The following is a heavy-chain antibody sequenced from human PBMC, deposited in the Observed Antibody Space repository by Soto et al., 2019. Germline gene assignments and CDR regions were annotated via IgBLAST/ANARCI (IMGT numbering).Heavy chain of an antibody. CDR1: GFTFTTYG. V-gene: IGHV1-18*01. Sequence: ASVKVSCKASGFTFTTYGITWVRQAPGQGLEWMGWVSAYNGNTNYAQNLQGRVTMTTDTSTSTAYMELRSLRSDDTAVYYCARDGDYYDSSGYYQAFDYWGQGTLVTVSS. J-gene: IGHJ4*02. D-gene: IGHD3-22*01. CDR3: ARDGDYYDSSGYYQAFDY. CDR2: VSAYNGNT.